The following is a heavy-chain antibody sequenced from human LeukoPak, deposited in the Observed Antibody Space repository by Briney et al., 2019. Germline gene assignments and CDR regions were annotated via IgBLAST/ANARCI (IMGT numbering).Heavy chain of an antibody. Sequence: GGSLRLSCAASGFTFSNYAMSWVRQAPGKGLEWVSAISGSASSTYHADSVKGRFTISRDNSKNTLYLQINSLRAEDTAVYYCAELGITMIGGVWGKGTTVTISS. V-gene: IGHV3-23*01. J-gene: IGHJ6*04. CDR3: AELGITMIGGV. D-gene: IGHD3-10*02. CDR2: ISGSASST. CDR1: GFTFSNYA.